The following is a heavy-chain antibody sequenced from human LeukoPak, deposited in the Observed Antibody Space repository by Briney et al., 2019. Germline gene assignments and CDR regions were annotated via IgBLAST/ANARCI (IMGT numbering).Heavy chain of an antibody. CDR3: ARDRYSTVLYGMDV. J-gene: IGHJ6*02. CDR1: GFTVSSNY. CDR2: IYSGGST. Sequence: GGSLRLSCAASGFTVSSNYMSWVRQAPGKGLKWVSVIYSGGSTYYADSVKGRFTISRDNSKNTLYLQMSSLRAEDTAVYYCARDRYSTVLYGMDVWGQGTTVTVSS. D-gene: IGHD6-13*01. V-gene: IGHV3-66*01.